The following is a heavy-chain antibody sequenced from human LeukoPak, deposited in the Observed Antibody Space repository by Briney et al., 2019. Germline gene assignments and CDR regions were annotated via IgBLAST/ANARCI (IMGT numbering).Heavy chain of an antibody. CDR3: AELGITMIGGV. CDR2: ISSSGSII. Sequence: MPGGSLRLSCAASGFTFSDYFMSWIRQAPGKGLEWVSYISSSGSIIYYADSVKGRFTISRDNSKNSLYLQMNSLRAEDTAVYYCAELGITMIGGVWGKGTTVTISS. V-gene: IGHV3-11*04. CDR1: GFTFSDYF. D-gene: IGHD3-10*02. J-gene: IGHJ6*04.